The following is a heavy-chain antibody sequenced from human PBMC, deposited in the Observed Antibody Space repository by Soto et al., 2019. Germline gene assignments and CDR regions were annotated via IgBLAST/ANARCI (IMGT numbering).Heavy chain of an antibody. J-gene: IGHJ4*02. CDR2: IYYTGAT. V-gene: IGHV4-4*02. Sequence: QVQLRESGPGLVEASGTLSLTCEVSTGSISSGNLWSWVRQPPGKGLEWIGEIYYTGATNYNPSLKSRITMTIDKSKDHFSLSLRSATAADTAVYYCARVFSSGSGWMYYFDFWGQGTLVSVSS. D-gene: IGHD6-25*01. CDR3: ARVFSSGSGWMYYFDF. CDR1: TGSISSGNL.